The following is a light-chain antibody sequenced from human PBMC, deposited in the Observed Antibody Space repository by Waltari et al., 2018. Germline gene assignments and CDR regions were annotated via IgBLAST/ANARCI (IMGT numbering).Light chain of an antibody. Sequence: QLVLTQSPSASASLGASVKLTCTLTSGHSTNVIAWLPNRPERGPRYLMKVNSDGSHNKGDEIPDRFSGSSSGAEHYLTISSLQSEDEADYYCQTGGHGTWVFGGGTKLTVL. V-gene: IGLV4-69*01. CDR3: QTGGHGTWV. CDR2: VNSDGSH. J-gene: IGLJ3*02. CDR1: SGHSTNV.